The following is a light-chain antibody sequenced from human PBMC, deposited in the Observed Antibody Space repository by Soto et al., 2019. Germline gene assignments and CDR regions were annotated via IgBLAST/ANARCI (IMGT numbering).Light chain of an antibody. CDR1: SGHSSYA. CDR3: QTWGIRGV. Sequence: QPVLTQSPSASASLGASVKLTCTLSSGHSSYAIAWHQQQPEKGPRYLMKLNSDGSHSKGDGIPDRFSGSSSGAERYLTISSLQSEDEADYYCQTWGIRGVFGGGTKLTVL. V-gene: IGLV4-69*01. J-gene: IGLJ2*01. CDR2: LNSDGSH.